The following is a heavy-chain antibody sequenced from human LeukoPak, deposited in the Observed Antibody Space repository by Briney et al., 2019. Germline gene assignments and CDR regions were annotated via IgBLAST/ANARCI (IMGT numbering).Heavy chain of an antibody. CDR2: ISTRNGDT. Sequence: ASVKVSCKASGYSFTTYGITWLRQAPGQGLEWIGWISTRNGDTNYAQKFQDRVAMTKHTPANTIYMELRSLRPDDTAVYYCARSISSLAPFNLWGQGTAVRVSS. CDR1: GYSFTTYG. CDR3: ARSISSLAPFNL. V-gene: IGHV1-18*01. J-gene: IGHJ3*01. D-gene: IGHD2-15*01.